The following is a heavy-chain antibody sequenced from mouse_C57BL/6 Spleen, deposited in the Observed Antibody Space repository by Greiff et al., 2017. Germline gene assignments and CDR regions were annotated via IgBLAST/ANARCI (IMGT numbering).Heavy chain of an antibody. D-gene: IGHD1-1*02. CDR3: AKEGWRDDYAMDY. J-gene: IGHJ4*01. V-gene: IGHV1-56*01. Sequence: VMLVESGAELVRPGASVKISCKASGYTFTSYWMQWVRQRPGQGLEWIGEIFPGSGSTYYNEKFKGKATLTVDTSSNTAYMQLSSLTSEDSAVDCGAKEGWRDDYAMDYWGQGTSVTVSS. CDR2: IFPGSGST. CDR1: GYTFTSYW.